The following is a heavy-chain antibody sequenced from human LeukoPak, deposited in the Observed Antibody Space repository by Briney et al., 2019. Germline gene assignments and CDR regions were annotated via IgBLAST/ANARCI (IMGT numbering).Heavy chain of an antibody. CDR3: ARDMGDGYNYFDY. V-gene: IGHV3-21*01. CDR2: ISSSSSYI. Sequence: PGGSLRLSCAASGFTFSSYSVNWVRQAPGKGLEWVSSISSSSSYIYYADSVKGRFTISRDNAKNSLYLQMNSLRAEDTAVYYCARDMGDGYNYFDYWGQGTLVTVSS. J-gene: IGHJ4*02. D-gene: IGHD5-24*01. CDR1: GFTFSSYS.